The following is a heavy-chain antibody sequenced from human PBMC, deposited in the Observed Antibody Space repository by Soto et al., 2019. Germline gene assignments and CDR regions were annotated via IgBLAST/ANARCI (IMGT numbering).Heavy chain of an antibody. CDR1: GYSFVTYW. CDR3: ARHRSQWLSVGEHEGFDI. CDR2: IYPGNSET. Sequence: GESLKISCQASGYSFVTYWIGWVRQMPGKGLEWMGIIYPGNSETKYSPPFQGQVTFSVDKSNSTAYLQWSTLKASDTATYYCARHRSQWLSVGEHEGFDIWGLGXRVTVSS. J-gene: IGHJ3*02. D-gene: IGHD6-19*01. V-gene: IGHV5-51*01.